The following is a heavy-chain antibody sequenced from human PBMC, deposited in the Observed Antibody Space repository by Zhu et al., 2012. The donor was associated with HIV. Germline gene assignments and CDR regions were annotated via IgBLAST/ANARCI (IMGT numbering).Heavy chain of an antibody. CDR1: GGSISSSSYY. J-gene: IGHJ3*02. CDR3: ARRPTRSCSGGXCRPLLSFAFDI. V-gene: IGHV4-39*01. CDR2: IYYSGST. Sequence: QVQLQESGPGLVKPSETLSLTCTVSGGSISSSSYYWGWIRQPPGKGLEWIGSIYYSGSTYYSPSLKSRVTISVDTSKNQFSLKLSSVTAADTAVYYCARRPTRSCSGGXCRPLLSFAFDIWGQGTMVTVSS. D-gene: IGHD2-15*01.